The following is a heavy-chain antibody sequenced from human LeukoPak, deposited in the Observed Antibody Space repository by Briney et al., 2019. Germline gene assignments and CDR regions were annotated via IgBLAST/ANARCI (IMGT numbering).Heavy chain of an antibody. D-gene: IGHD3-22*01. V-gene: IGHV3-21*01. CDR2: ISSTSVYT. J-gene: IGHJ4*02. Sequence: GGSLRLSCEASGFTFNYHCMNWVRQAPGKGLEWLSSISSTSVYTSYADSVKGRFTISRDNARNSLYLQMNNLRAEDTAVYYCARVTYYYDSSGYYGSDYWGQGNLVTVSS. CDR3: ARVTYYYDSSGYYGSDY. CDR1: GFTFNYHC.